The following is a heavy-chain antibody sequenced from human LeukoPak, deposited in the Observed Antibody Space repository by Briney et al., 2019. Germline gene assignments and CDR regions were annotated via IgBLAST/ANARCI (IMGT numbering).Heavy chain of an antibody. J-gene: IGHJ5*02. CDR1: GGSFSGYY. CDR3: ARGHHTARFDP. CDR2: INHSGST. V-gene: IGHV4-34*01. D-gene: IGHD2-21*02. Sequence: SETLSLTCAVYGGSFSGYYWSWIRQPPGKGLEWIGEINHSGSTNYNPSLKSRVTMSVDTSKNQFSLKLSSVTAADTAVYYCARGHHTARFDPWGQGTLVTVSS.